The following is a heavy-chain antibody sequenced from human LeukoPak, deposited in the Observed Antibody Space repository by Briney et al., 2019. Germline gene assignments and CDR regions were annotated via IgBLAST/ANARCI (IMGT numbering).Heavy chain of an antibody. CDR3: ARRVDMVATIDY. V-gene: IGHV4-39*01. D-gene: IGHD5-12*01. CDR1: GGSVSSSSFF. Sequence: SETLSLICTVSGGSVSSSSFFWGWIRQPPGKGLEWIGSIFYTGSTYYNPSLKSRVTISVDTSKNQFSLRLSSVTAADTAVYYCARRVDMVATIDYWGQGTLVTVSS. CDR2: IFYTGST. J-gene: IGHJ4*02.